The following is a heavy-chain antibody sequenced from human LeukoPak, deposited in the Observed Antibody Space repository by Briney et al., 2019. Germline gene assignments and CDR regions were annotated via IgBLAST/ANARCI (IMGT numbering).Heavy chain of an antibody. V-gene: IGHV4-4*07. CDR1: GGSISSYY. J-gene: IGHJ6*02. D-gene: IGHD6-13*01. CDR3: ASYSSSWYYYYYGMDV. Sequence: PSETLSLTCAVSGGSISSYYWSYIRQPAGKGLEWIGRIYSNGGTNYNPSLKSRVTMSVDTSKNQFSLTLSSVTAADTAVYYCASYSSSWYYYYYGMDVWGQGTTVTVSS. CDR2: IYSNGGT.